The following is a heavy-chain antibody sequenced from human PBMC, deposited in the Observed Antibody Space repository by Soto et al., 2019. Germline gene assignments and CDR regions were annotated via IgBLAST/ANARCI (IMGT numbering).Heavy chain of an antibody. CDR2: IYYSGST. V-gene: IGHV4-39*01. CDR3: ARQWYMVRGVIFYYYYYGMDV. D-gene: IGHD3-10*01. J-gene: IGHJ6*02. Sequence: PSETLSLTCTVSGGSISSSSYYWGWIRQPPGEGLEWIGSIYYSGSTYYNPSLKSRVTISVDTSKNQCSLKLSSVTAADTAVYYCARQWYMVRGVIFYYYYYGMDVWGQGTTVTVSS. CDR1: GGSISSSSYY.